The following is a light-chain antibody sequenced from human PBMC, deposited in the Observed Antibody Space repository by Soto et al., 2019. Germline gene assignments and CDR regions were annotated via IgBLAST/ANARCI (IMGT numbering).Light chain of an antibody. V-gene: IGKV3-20*01. CDR2: GAS. CDR3: HQYGTAPLT. CDR1: QSVAANY. J-gene: IGKJ3*01. Sequence: EVGLTQSPGTLSLSAGERATLSCRASQSVAANYLAWYQQKSGQAPRLLIYGASSRATGIPDRFSGSGYGTDFNLTISRLEPEDFSVYYCHQYGTAPLTFGPGTKVDIK.